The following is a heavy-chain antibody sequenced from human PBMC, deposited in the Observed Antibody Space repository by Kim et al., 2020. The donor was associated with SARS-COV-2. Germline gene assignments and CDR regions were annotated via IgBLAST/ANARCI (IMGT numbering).Heavy chain of an antibody. J-gene: IGHJ4*02. V-gene: IGHV3-23*01. D-gene: IGHD3-10*01. CDR1: GFTFSSYA. CDR2: ISGSGGST. Sequence: GGSLRLSCAASGFTFSSYAMSWVRQAPGKGLEWVSAISGSGGSTYYADSVKGRFTISRDNSKNTLYLQMNSLRAEDTAVYYCAKDAGDVGLLWFGEITYYFDYWGQGTLVTVSS. CDR3: AKDAGDVGLLWFGEITYYFDY.